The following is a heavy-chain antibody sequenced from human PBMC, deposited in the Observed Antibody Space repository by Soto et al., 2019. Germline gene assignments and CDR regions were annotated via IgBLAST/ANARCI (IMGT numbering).Heavy chain of an antibody. CDR1: GVTFSNFP. V-gene: IGHV3-30-3*01. J-gene: IGHJ4*02. CDR2: ISYDGSNE. Sequence: GGSLRLSCAASGVTFSNFPIHWVRQAPGQGLEWVAVISYDGSNEYYADSVKGRFTISRDNSKNTLYLQMNSLRPEDSGLYFCARGGLGSGWYHFDSWGQGTQVTVSS. D-gene: IGHD6-19*01. CDR3: ARGGLGSGWYHFDS.